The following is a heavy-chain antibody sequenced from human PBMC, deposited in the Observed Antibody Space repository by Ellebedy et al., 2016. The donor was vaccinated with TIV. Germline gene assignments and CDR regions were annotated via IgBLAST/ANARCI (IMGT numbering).Heavy chain of an antibody. D-gene: IGHD4-17*01. V-gene: IGHV4-39*07. CDR3: AGGDDYGDYSAY. J-gene: IGHJ4*02. CDR2: IFHSGST. CDR1: GGSISSNSYF. Sequence: SETLSLTXTVSGGSISSNSYFWGWIRQPPGKGLEWIGSIFHSGSTNYNPSLKSRVIISVDTSKNQFSLNLSSVTAADTAVYFCAGGDDYGDYSAYWGQGTLVTVSS.